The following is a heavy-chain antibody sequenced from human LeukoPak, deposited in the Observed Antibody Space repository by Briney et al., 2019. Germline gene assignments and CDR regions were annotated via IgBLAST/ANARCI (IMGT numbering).Heavy chain of an antibody. J-gene: IGHJ4*02. CDR2: IYYSGST. CDR1: GGSISSGGYY. Sequence: SETLSLTCTVSGGSISSGGYYWSWIRQHPGKGLEWIGYIYYSGSTYYNPPLKSRVTISVDTSKNQFSLKLSSVTAADTAVYYCARLKEFQKIFDYWGQGTLVTVSS. D-gene: IGHD2-21*01. CDR3: ARLKEFQKIFDY. V-gene: IGHV4-31*03.